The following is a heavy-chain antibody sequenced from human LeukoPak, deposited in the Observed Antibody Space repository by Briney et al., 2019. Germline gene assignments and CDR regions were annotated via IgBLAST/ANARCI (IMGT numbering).Heavy chain of an antibody. D-gene: IGHD2-2*02. CDR1: GFTFSRYS. V-gene: IGHV3-21*01. Sequence: TGGSLRLSCAASGFTFSRYSMHWVRQAPGKGLDWVSSISSSGHYIYYADSLKGRFTMSRDNAKNLLYLQMNSLRVEDTAVYYCARAVVPSAIEEAFDIWGQGTMVTVSS. CDR3: ARAVVPSAIEEAFDI. CDR2: ISSSGHYI. J-gene: IGHJ3*02.